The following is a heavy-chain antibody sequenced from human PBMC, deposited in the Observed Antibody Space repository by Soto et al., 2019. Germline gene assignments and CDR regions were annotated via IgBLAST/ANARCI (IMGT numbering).Heavy chain of an antibody. J-gene: IGHJ4*02. D-gene: IGHD2-15*01. CDR2: IIPILGIA. Sequence: QVQLVQSGAEVKKPGSSVKVSCKASGGTFSSYTISWVRQAPGQGLEWMGRIIPILGIANYAQKFQGRVTITADKSTSTAYMELSSLRSEDTAVYCCAAYCSGGSCYSGNYWGQGTLVTVSS. CDR1: GGTFSSYT. CDR3: AAYCSGGSCYSGNY. V-gene: IGHV1-69*02.